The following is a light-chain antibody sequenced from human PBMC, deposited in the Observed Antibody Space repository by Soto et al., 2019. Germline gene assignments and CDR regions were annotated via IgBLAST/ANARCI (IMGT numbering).Light chain of an antibody. CDR3: QQFNNWPIT. CDR2: RAS. CDR1: QSIGGD. V-gene: IGKV3-15*01. J-gene: IGKJ3*01. Sequence: EIVMTQSPATLSVSPGERATLSCRASQSIGGDLAWYQQKAGQVPRLLIHRASTMATGIPARFSGSGSGTDFTLTISSLQSEDFAVYYCQQFNNWPITFGPGTKVDF.